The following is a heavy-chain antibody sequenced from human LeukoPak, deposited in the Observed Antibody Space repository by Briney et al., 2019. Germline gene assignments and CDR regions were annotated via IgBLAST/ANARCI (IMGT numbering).Heavy chain of an antibody. CDR2: ISWNSGSI. J-gene: IGHJ4*02. Sequence: PGGSLRLSCAASGFTFDDYAMHWVRQAPGKGLEWVSGISWNSGSIGYADSVKGRFTISRDNAKNSLYLQMNSLRAEDTAVYYCARDPEGWSGYPYYFDYWGQGTLVTVSS. CDR1: GFTFDDYA. D-gene: IGHD3-3*01. V-gene: IGHV3-9*01. CDR3: ARDPEGWSGYPYYFDY.